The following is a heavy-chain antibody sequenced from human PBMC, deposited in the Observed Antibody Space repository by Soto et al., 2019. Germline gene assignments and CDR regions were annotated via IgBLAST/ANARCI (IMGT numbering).Heavy chain of an antibody. Sequence: GGSLRLSCAASGFAFSSYGMHWVRQAPGKGLEWVAVIWYDGSNKYYADSVKGRFTISRDNSKNTLYLQMNSLRAEDTAVYYCARDGSTSSLSDDAFDIWGQGTMVTVSS. J-gene: IGHJ3*02. V-gene: IGHV3-33*08. CDR2: IWYDGSNK. CDR1: GFAFSSYG. CDR3: ARDGSTSSLSDDAFDI. D-gene: IGHD2-2*01.